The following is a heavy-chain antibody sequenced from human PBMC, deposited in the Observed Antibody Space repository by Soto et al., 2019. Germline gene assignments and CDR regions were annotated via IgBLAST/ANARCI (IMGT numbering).Heavy chain of an antibody. CDR2: INPNSGSS. V-gene: IGHV1-2*02. CDR3: ARYCSSTSCQFDP. CDR1: GYTFTGYY. Sequence: ASVEVSCKXSGYTFTGYYIRWVRQAPGQGLEWMGGINPNSGSSNYARKFQGRVTMTRDTSITTAYMELTSLRSDDTAVYYCARYCSSTSCQFDPWGQGTLVTVSS. J-gene: IGHJ5*02. D-gene: IGHD2-2*01.